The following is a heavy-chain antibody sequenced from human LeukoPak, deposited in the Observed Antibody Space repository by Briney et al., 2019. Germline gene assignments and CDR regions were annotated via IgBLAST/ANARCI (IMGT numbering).Heavy chain of an antibody. D-gene: IGHD3-22*01. CDR3: ARSLGYYDSPKGAEDLPPIV. J-gene: IGHJ4*02. CDR1: GGSISTYY. CDR2: IYYSGST. V-gene: IGHV4-59*12. Sequence: KPSETLSLTCTVSGGSISTYYWNWIRQPPGKGLEWIGYIYYSGSTTYNSSLKSRVTISVDKSKNQFSLKLSSVTAADTAVYYCARSLGYYDSPKGAEDLPPIVWGQGTLVTVSS.